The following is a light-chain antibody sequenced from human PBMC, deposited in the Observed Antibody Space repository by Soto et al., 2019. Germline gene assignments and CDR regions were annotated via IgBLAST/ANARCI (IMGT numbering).Light chain of an antibody. V-gene: IGKV3D-15*01. CDR2: SIS. CDR3: QQHNQWPIT. Sequence: EMVLTQSPATLSVSPGETASLSCRASQSAGNFLAWYQQKPGQAPRLLIYSISTRATGIPARFSGSGSGTEFTLTINSLQSEDSAVYYCQQHNQWPITFGQGTRLEIK. CDR1: QSAGNF. J-gene: IGKJ5*01.